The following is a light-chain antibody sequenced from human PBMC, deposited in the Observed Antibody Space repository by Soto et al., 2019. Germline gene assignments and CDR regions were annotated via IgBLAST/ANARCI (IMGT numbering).Light chain of an antibody. V-gene: IGKV3-11*01. CDR1: QSVSSY. Sequence: TQSPSTLSASVGERVTITCRASQSVSSYLAWYQQKPGQAPTILIYDASNRATGIPARFSGSGSGTDFTLTISSLEPEDFAVYYCQQRSNWPPITFGQGTRLEIK. CDR2: DAS. CDR3: QQRSNWPPIT. J-gene: IGKJ5*01.